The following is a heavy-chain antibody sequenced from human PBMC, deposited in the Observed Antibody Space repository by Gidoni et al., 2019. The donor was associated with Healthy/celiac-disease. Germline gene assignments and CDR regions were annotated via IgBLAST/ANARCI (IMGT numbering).Heavy chain of an antibody. D-gene: IGHD3-22*01. Sequence: QVQLQQWGAGLLQPSETLSLTCAVYGGSFSGYYWSWIRQPPGKGLEWIGEINHSGSTNYNPSLKSRVTISVDTSKNQFSLKLSSVTAADTAVYYCASSNYYYDSSGPYFDYWGQGTLVTVSS. V-gene: IGHV4-34*01. CDR1: GGSFSGYY. CDR3: ASSNYYYDSSGPYFDY. CDR2: INHSGST. J-gene: IGHJ4*02.